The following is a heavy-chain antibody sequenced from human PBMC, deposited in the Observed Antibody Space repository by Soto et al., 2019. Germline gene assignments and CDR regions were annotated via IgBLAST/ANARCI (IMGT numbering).Heavy chain of an antibody. Sequence: GGSLRLSCAASGFTFSSYSMNWVRQAPGKGLEWVSYISSSSSTIYYADSVKGRFTISRDNAKNSLYLQMNSLRAEDTAVYYCARESGGYDFYYYYYMDVWGKGTTVTVSS. D-gene: IGHD6-25*01. J-gene: IGHJ6*03. CDR1: GFTFSSYS. V-gene: IGHV3-48*01. CDR3: ARESGGYDFYYYYYMDV. CDR2: ISSSSSTI.